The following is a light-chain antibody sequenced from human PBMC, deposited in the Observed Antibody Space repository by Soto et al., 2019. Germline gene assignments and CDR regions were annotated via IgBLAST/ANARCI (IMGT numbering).Light chain of an antibody. Sequence: DIPMTQSPSSLSASVEDRVIITCRASQSISNHLNWYQQKPGKAPKLLIFAASSLQSGVPSRFSGSRSGTDFILTISSLQPEDFATYYCLQDYSFPLTFGGGTKVDI. CDR3: LQDYSFPLT. CDR1: QSISNH. J-gene: IGKJ4*01. V-gene: IGKV1-39*01. CDR2: AAS.